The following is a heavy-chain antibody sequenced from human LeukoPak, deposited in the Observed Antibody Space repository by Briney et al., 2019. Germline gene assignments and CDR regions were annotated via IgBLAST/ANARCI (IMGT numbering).Heavy chain of an antibody. V-gene: IGHV3-7*01. D-gene: IGHD5-12*01. CDR2: IKQDGSEK. Sequence: GGSLRLSCVASGFTFSSRDWMTWVRQAPGKGLEWVANIKQDGSEKNYVDSVKGRFTISRDNAKNTLYLQMNSLRAEDTAVYYCAREEDPYSGYDFGWFDPWGQGTLVTVSS. CDR3: AREEDPYSGYDFGWFDP. J-gene: IGHJ5*02. CDR1: GFTFSSRDW.